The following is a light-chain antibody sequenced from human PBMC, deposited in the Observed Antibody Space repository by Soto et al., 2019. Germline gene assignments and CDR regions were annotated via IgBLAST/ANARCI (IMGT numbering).Light chain of an antibody. CDR2: GAS. CDR3: QKYNSAPLT. V-gene: IGKV1-27*01. Sequence: DIQMTQSPSSLSASRGDRVIITCRASQGITNYLAWYRQKPGKVPELLIYGASTLQSGVPSRFSGSRFGTDFTLTISSLQPEDVATYYCQKYNSAPLTFGGGTKVEI. CDR1: QGITNY. J-gene: IGKJ4*01.